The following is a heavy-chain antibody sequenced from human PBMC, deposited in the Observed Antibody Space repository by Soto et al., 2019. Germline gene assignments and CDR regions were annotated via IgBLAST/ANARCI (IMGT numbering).Heavy chain of an antibody. Sequence: GGSLRLSCAASGFTFSSYSMNWVRQAPGKGLEWVSSISSSSSYIYYADSVKGRFTISRDNAKNSLYLQMNSLRAEDTAVYYCARSAGWVDGDDAFDIWGQGTMVTVSS. CDR2: ISSSSSYI. CDR1: GFTFSSYS. V-gene: IGHV3-21*01. J-gene: IGHJ3*02. D-gene: IGHD4-17*01. CDR3: ARSAGWVDGDDAFDI.